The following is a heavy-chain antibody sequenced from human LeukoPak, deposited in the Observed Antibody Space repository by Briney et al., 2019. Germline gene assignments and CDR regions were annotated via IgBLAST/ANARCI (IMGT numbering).Heavy chain of an antibody. V-gene: IGHV3-7*03. Sequence: GSLRLSFAASGFTFSDYWMHWVRQAPGKGLEWVANIKQDGSAKYYVDSVKGRFTISRDNAKNSLYLQMNSLRAEDTAVYYCARRYFDSWGQGTLVTVSS. J-gene: IGHJ4*02. CDR1: GFTFSDYW. CDR2: IKQDGSAK. CDR3: ARRYFDS.